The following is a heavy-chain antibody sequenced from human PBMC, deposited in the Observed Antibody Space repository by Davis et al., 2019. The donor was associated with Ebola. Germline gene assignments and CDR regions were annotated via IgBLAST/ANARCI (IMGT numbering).Heavy chain of an antibody. Sequence: ASVKVSCKASGYTFTGYYMHWVRQAPGQGLEWMGWINPNSGGTNYPQKFQGWVTMTRDTSISTAYMELSRLRSDDTAVYYCARGSLVLRYFDWSKSHWFDPWGQGTLVTVSS. CDR2: INPNSGGT. D-gene: IGHD3-9*01. CDR1: GYTFTGYY. J-gene: IGHJ5*02. CDR3: ARGSLVLRYFDWSKSHWFDP. V-gene: IGHV1-2*04.